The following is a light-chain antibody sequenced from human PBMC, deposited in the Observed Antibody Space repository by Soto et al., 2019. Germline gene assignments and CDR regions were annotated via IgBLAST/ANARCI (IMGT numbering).Light chain of an antibody. J-gene: IGKJ5*01. CDR2: GAS. CDR3: QQYSSSPT. V-gene: IGKV3-15*01. Sequence: EIVMTQSPATLSVSPGERVTLSCRASESVSSNLAWYQQKPGQAPRLLIYGASTRATGIPARFSGSGSGTEFALTISSLQAEDVAVYYCQQYSSSPTFGQGTRLEI. CDR1: ESVSSN.